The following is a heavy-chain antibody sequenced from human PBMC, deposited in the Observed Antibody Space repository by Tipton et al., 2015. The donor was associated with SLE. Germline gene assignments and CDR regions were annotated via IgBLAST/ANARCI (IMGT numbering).Heavy chain of an antibody. Sequence: TLSLTCTVSGDSISSNSYYWGWIRQPPGRGLEWIGSVHYSGSTYYSPSLKSRVTISVDTFKNQFSLKLSSVTAADTAVYYCARDEYRYDATGYHLLGHFDFWGQGTLVTVSS. CDR2: VHYSGST. CDR1: GDSISSNSYY. CDR3: ARDEYRYDATGYHLLGHFDF. J-gene: IGHJ4*02. D-gene: IGHD3-22*01. V-gene: IGHV4-39*07.